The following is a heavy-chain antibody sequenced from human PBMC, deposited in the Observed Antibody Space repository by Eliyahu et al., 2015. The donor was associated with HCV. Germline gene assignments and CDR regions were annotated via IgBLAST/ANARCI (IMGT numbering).Heavy chain of an antibody. D-gene: IGHD3-22*01. CDR1: GGTFSSYA. V-gene: IGHV1-69*06. J-gene: IGHJ4*02. CDR3: AQQARERDGQIDYYDSSGEYYYFDY. Sequence: EVKKPGSSVKVSCKASGGTFSSYAISWVRQAPGQGLEWMGGIIPIFGTANYAQKFQGRVTITADKSTSTAYMELSSLRSEDTAVYYCAQQARERDGQIDYYDSSGEYYYFDYWGQGTLVTVSS. CDR2: IIPIFGTA.